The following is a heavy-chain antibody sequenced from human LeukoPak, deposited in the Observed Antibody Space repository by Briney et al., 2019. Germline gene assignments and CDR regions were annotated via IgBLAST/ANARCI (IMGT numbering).Heavy chain of an antibody. D-gene: IGHD3-22*01. CDR1: GGTFSSYA. Sequence: SVKVSCKASGGTFSSYAISWVRQAPGQGLEWMGGIIPIFGTANYTQKFQGRVTITTDESTSTAYMELSSLRSEDTAVYYCARVSSYYDSSGYYYLPSDYWGQGTLVTVSS. CDR3: ARVSSYYDSSGYYYLPSDY. V-gene: IGHV1-69*05. CDR2: IIPIFGTA. J-gene: IGHJ4*02.